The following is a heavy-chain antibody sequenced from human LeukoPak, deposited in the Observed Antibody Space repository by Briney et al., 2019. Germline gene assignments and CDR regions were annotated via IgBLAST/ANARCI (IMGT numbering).Heavy chain of an antibody. D-gene: IGHD1-26*01. V-gene: IGHV3-7*01. J-gene: IGHJ4*02. CDR1: GFTLSSYW. CDR2: IKQDGCVK. CDR3: ARDATAHWEY. Sequence: SGGSLRLSCAASGFTLSSYWMSWVRPAPGKGLEWVANIKQDGCVKHYVDSVKGRFIISRDNAKNSLYLQMNSIRAEDTAMYYCARDATAHWEYWGQGTLVTVSS.